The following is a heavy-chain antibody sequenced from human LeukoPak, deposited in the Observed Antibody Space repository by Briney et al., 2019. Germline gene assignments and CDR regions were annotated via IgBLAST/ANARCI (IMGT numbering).Heavy chain of an antibody. CDR1: GFTFSSYW. CDR3: AREGGGYCSSTSGLKYYFDY. CDR2: INQGGSEK. J-gene: IGHJ4*02. D-gene: IGHD2-2*01. V-gene: IGHV3-7*01. Sequence: GGSLRLSCAASGFTFSSYWMSWVRQAPGKGLEWVANINQGGSEKYYVDSVKGRFTISRDNAKNPLYLQMTSLRAEDTAVYYCAREGGGYCSSTSGLKYYFDYWGQGTLVTVSS.